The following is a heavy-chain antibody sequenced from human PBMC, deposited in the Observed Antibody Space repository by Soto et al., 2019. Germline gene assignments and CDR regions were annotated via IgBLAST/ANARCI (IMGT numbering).Heavy chain of an antibody. J-gene: IGHJ6*02. D-gene: IGHD3-3*01. Sequence: NPGGSLRLSCAASGFTFSSYSMNWVRQAPGKGLEWVSSISSSSSYIYYADSVKGRFTISRDNAKNSLYLQMNSLRAEDTAVYYCARDNRGSGLRFLECHLGPCYYYGMDVWGQGTTVTVSS. CDR1: GFTFSSYS. V-gene: IGHV3-21*01. CDR2: ISSSSSYI. CDR3: ARDNRGSGLRFLECHLGPCYYYGMDV.